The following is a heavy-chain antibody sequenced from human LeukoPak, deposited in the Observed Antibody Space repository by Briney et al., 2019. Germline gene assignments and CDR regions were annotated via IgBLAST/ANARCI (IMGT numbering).Heavy chain of an antibody. CDR2: INPNSGGT. Sequence: GGSVKGSCKASGYTLTGYYMHWVGQGPGQGLEWMGWINPNSGGTNYAQKFQGRVTMTRDTSISTAYMELSRLRSDDTAVYYCARDPLPRYYYDSSGYYRYFQHWGQGTLVTVSS. V-gene: IGHV1-2*02. J-gene: IGHJ1*01. D-gene: IGHD3-22*01. CDR3: ARDPLPRYYYDSSGYYRYFQH. CDR1: GYTLTGYY.